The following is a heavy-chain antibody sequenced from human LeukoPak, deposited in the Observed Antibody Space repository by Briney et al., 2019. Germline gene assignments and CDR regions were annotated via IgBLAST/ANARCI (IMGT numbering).Heavy chain of an antibody. CDR3: AREMATNNYYYYYGMDV. J-gene: IGHJ6*02. Sequence: ASLKVSCKASGYTFTSHYMNWVRQAPGQGLEWMGIINPSGGSTSYAQKFQGRVTMTRDTSTSTVYMELSSLRSEDTAVYYCAREMATNNYYYYYGMDVWGQGTTVTVSS. D-gene: IGHD5-12*01. CDR1: GYTFTSHY. V-gene: IGHV1-46*01. CDR2: INPSGGST.